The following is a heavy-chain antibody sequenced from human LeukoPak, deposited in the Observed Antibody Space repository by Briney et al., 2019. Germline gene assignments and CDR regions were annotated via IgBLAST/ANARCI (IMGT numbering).Heavy chain of an antibody. D-gene: IGHD3-9*01. CDR3: AKSPDSLRYFDWLSYYMDV. J-gene: IGHJ6*03. CDR1: GFTFSSYG. CDR2: ISGSGGST. V-gene: IGHV3-23*01. Sequence: GGSLRLSCAASGFTFSSYGMSWVRQAPGKGLEWVSAISGSGGSTYYADSVKGRFTISRDNSKNTLYLQMNSLRAEDTAVYYCAKSPDSLRYFDWLSYYMDVWGKGTTVTISS.